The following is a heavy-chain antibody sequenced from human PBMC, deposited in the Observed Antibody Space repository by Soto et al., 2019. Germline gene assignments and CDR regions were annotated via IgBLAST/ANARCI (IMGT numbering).Heavy chain of an antibody. D-gene: IGHD3-22*01. CDR2: IYHSGST. V-gene: IGHV4-4*02. CDR1: VGSISSSNW. J-gene: IGHJ4*02. CDR3: AVGGRSGYSGSGY. Sequence: SETLSLTCAVSVGSISSSNWWSWVRQPPGKGLEWIGEIYHSGSTNYNPSLKSRVTISVDKSKNQFSLKLSSVTAADTAVYYCAVGGRSGYSGSGYWGQGTLVTVSS.